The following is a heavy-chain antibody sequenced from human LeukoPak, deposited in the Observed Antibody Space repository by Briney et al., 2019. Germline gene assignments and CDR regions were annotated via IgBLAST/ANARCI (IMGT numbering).Heavy chain of an antibody. Sequence: GWSLTLSCAASVCTFSNYALSGVRQVPGKRLEGVSAISSGADTTGYAAYVQGRFTTSRDNSKSTIYLQMNSTRAEDTAVYYFAKDHEQSYSGWSTIYDGWGQGTLVTVSS. CDR1: VCTFSNYA. CDR2: ISSGADTT. D-gene: IGHD6-19*01. CDR3: AKDHEQSYSGWSTIYDG. V-gene: IGHV3-23*01. J-gene: IGHJ4*02.